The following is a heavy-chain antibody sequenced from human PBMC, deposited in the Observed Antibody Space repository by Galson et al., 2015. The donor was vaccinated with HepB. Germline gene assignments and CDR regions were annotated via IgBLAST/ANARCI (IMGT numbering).Heavy chain of an antibody. Sequence: LSLTCTVSGGSISSGGYYWSWIRQHPGKGLEWIGYIYYSGSTYYNPSLKSRVTISVDTSKNQFSLKLSSVTAADTAVYYCAGGTQLASSVDYWGQGTLVTVSS. V-gene: IGHV4-31*03. CDR1: GGSISSGGYY. CDR2: IYYSGST. J-gene: IGHJ4*02. D-gene: IGHD6-6*01. CDR3: AGGTQLASSVDY.